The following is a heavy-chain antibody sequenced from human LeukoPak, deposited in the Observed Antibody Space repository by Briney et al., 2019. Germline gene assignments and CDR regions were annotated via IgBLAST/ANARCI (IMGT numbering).Heavy chain of an antibody. CDR1: GFTFTSYN. J-gene: IGHJ5*02. CDR3: ASAPGAVTTPSNWFDP. Sequence: GGPLRLSCAASGFTFTSYNMNWVRQAPGRGLEWVSSISSSSTYIYYADSVKGQFTISRDNAKSTLYLQMNSLRVEDTAVYYCASAPGAVTTPSNWFDPWGQGTLVTVSS. D-gene: IGHD4-17*01. V-gene: IGHV3-21*01. CDR2: ISSSSTYI.